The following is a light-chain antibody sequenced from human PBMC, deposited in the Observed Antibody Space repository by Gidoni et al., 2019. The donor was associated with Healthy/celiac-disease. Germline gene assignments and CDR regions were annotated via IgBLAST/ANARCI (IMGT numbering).Light chain of an antibody. J-gene: IGKJ2*01. CDR2: DAS. CDR1: QRVSSY. Sequence: EIVLTQSPATLSLSPGERATLSCRASQRVSSYLAWYQQKPGQAPRLLIYDASNRATGIPARFSGSGSGTDFTRTISSLEPEDFAVYYCQQRSNWPPGYTFGQGTKLEIK. V-gene: IGKV3-11*01. CDR3: QQRSNWPPGYT.